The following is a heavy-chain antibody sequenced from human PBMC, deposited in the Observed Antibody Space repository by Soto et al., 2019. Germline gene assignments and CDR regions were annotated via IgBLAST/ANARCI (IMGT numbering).Heavy chain of an antibody. CDR1: GFTLSGYA. J-gene: IGHJ6*03. D-gene: IGHD6-6*01. Sequence: GGSLRLSCAASGFTLSGYAMDWVRQAPGKGLEYVSGISSNGVGTYYANSVQGRFTISRDNSKNTVYLQMGSLRPEYMAVYYCARRARPDFYYMDVWGKGTTVTVSS. CDR3: ARRARPDFYYMDV. V-gene: IGHV3-64*01. CDR2: ISSNGVGT.